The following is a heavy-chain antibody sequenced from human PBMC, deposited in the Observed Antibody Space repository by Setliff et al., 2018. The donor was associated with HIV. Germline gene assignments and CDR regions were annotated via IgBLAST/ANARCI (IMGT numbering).Heavy chain of an antibody. CDR2: IYYSGST. V-gene: IGHV4-39*07. CDR1: GGSVSSSSYY. D-gene: IGHD5-18*01. Sequence: PSETLSLTCTVSGGSVSSSSYYWAWIRQPPGKGLEWIGSIYYSGSTYYNPSLKSRVIISMDTSKNQFSLKLSSVTAADTAVYYCARDRYTYAYLDYWGQGTLVTVSS. J-gene: IGHJ4*02. CDR3: ARDRYTYAYLDY.